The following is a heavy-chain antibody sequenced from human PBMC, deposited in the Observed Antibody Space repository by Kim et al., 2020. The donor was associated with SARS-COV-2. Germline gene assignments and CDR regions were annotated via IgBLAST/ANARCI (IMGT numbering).Heavy chain of an antibody. D-gene: IGHD1-26*01. J-gene: IGHJ4*02. Sequence: YSPSFQGQVTISADKSISTAYLQWSSLKASDTAMYYCARPSVGADYFDYWGQGTLVTVSS. CDR3: ARPSVGADYFDY. V-gene: IGHV5-51*01.